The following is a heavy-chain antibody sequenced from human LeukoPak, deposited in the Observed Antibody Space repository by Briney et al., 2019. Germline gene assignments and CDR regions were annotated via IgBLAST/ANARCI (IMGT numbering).Heavy chain of an antibody. V-gene: IGHV3-23*01. Sequence: GGSLRLSCAASGFTFNSYGMSWVRQAPGKGLEWVSGIIPSGGTTYYADSVKGRFTISRDNSKNTLYLQMNSLRAEDTAVYYCAKSMGLRITMRSPGYWGQGALVSVSS. CDR3: AKSMGLRITMRSPGY. D-gene: IGHD3-22*01. CDR1: GFTFNSYG. CDR2: IIPSGGTT. J-gene: IGHJ4*02.